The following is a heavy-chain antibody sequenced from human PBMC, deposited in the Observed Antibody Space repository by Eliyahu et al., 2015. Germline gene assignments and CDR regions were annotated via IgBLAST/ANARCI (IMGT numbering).Heavy chain of an antibody. CDR2: INPSGGST. CDR1: GYTFXSXY. D-gene: IGHD2-8*02. Sequence: QVQLVQSGAEVKKPGAXVKXSCKASGYTFXSXYMXXVRXAPGQGLEWMGIINPSGGSTSYAQKFQGRVTMTRDTSTSTVYMELSSLRSEDTAVYYCAREALYCTGGVCYMDRRYYGMDVWGKGTTVTVSS. J-gene: IGHJ6*04. CDR3: AREALYCTGGVCYMDRRYYGMDV. V-gene: IGHV1-46*01.